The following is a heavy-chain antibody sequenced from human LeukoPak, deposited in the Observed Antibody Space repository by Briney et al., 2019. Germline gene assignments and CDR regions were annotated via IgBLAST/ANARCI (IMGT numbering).Heavy chain of an antibody. J-gene: IGHJ4*02. Sequence: GGSLRLSCAASGFTFSSYAMSWVRQAPGKGLEWVSAISGSGGSTYYADSVKGRFTISRDNSKNTLYLQMNSLRAEGTAVYYCATDSSGYYYNFDYWGQGTLVTVSS. CDR1: GFTFSSYA. V-gene: IGHV3-23*01. CDR3: ATDSSGYYYNFDY. D-gene: IGHD3-22*01. CDR2: ISGSGGST.